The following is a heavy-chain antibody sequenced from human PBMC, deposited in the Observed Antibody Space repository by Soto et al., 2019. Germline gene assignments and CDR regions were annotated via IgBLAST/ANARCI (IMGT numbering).Heavy chain of an antibody. CDR3: AGAAYNYGPFDS. CDR1: GDSTSTYS. J-gene: IGHJ4*02. V-gene: IGHV4-4*07. CDR2: IYTTGSS. Sequence: QVQLQESGPGLVKPSETLSLTCTFSGDSTSTYSWNWIRQPAGKGLEWIGRIYTTGSSNYNPSLESRTAISVDTSKNHFLLKLSSVTDADTAVYYCAGAAYNYGPFDSWGQGTLVTVSS. D-gene: IGHD5-18*01.